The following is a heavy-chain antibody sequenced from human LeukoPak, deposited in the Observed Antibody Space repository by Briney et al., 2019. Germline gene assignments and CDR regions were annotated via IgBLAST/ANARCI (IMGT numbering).Heavy chain of an antibody. CDR3: AKTSYPDIVVVPAAIRHSYYYYGMDV. V-gene: IGHV1-69*13. CDR2: IIPIFGTA. Sequence: SVKVPCKASGGTFNSYAISWVRQAPGQGLEWMGGIIPIFGTANYAQKFQGRVTITADESTSTAYMELSSLRSEDTAVYYCAKTSYPDIVVVPAAIRHSYYYYGMDVWGQGTTVTVSS. D-gene: IGHD2-2*02. CDR1: GGTFNSYA. J-gene: IGHJ6*02.